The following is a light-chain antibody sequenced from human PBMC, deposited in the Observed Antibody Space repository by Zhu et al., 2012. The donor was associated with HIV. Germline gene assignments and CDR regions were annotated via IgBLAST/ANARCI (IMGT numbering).Light chain of an antibody. V-gene: IGKV3-20*01. J-gene: IGKJ2*01. Sequence: EPVLTQSPGTPSLSPGERATLSCRASRSVTKNYLAWYQQKPGQAPRLLIYGASTRATDIPDRFSGSGSGTDFTLTISRLEPEDFAVYYCQQYGSSPPYTFGLGTKVEI. CDR2: GAS. CDR1: RSVTKNY. CDR3: QQYGSSPPYT.